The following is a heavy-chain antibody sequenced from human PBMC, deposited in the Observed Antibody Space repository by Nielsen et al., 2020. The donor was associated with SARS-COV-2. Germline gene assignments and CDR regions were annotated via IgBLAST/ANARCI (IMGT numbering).Heavy chain of an antibody. D-gene: IGHD2/OR15-2a*01. CDR3: ARLRDDGYYFDTGPYDY. CDR1: GFTFSSYS. CDR2: IKSDGTKT. J-gene: IGHJ4*02. Sequence: GSLRLSCAASGFTFSSYSMHWVRQGPGKGLVWVSHIKSDGTKTTYADSVKGRFITSRDNAKNTVYLQMNSLKAEDTAVYYCARLRDDGYYFDTGPYDYWGQGSPVTVSS. V-gene: IGHV3-74*01.